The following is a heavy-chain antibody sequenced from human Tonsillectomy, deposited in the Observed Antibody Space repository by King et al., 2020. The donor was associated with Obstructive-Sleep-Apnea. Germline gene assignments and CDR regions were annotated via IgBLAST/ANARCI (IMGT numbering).Heavy chain of an antibody. Sequence: DVQLVESGGGLVKPGGSLRLSCAASGFTFSSAWMSWVRQAPGKGLEWVGRIKSKSDGGTTDYDAPIKSRFSISRDDSKNTLYLEMNNLRIEDTAVYYCAKSSFDIWGHGTMVTISS. CDR1: GFTFSSAW. CDR2: IKSKSDGGTT. CDR3: AKSSFDI. V-gene: IGHV3-15*01. J-gene: IGHJ3*02.